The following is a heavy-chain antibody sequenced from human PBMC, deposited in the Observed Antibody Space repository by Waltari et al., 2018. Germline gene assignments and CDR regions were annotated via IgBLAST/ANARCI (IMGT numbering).Heavy chain of an antibody. V-gene: IGHV4-38-2*02. J-gene: IGHJ2*01. D-gene: IGHD3-16*01. CDR1: GYSISSGYY. Sequence: QVQLQESGPGLVKPSETLSLTCAVPGYSISSGYYWGWIRQPPGKGLEWIGSIWHSGSTYYSPSLKSRVTLSVDTSRNQFSLKLTSLTAADTAVYFCARDLILGDTWYIDLWGRGTLVTVSS. CDR2: IWHSGST. CDR3: ARDLILGDTWYIDL.